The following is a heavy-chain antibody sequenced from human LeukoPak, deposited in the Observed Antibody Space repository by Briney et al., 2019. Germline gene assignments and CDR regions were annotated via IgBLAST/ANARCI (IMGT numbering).Heavy chain of an antibody. J-gene: IGHJ3*02. CDR3: ACQTNDAFDI. CDR2: IYCSGST. V-gene: IGHV4-59*08. Sequence: SETLSLTCTVSGGSISSYYRSWIRQPPGKGLEWIGYIYCSGSTNYNPSLKSRVTISVDTSKYQFSLKLSSVTAADTAVYYCACQTNDAFDIWGQGTMVTVSS. CDR1: GGSISSYY.